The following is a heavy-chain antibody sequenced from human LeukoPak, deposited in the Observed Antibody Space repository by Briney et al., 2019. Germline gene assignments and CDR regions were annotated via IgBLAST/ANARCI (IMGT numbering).Heavy chain of an antibody. V-gene: IGHV3-21*01. CDR3: TTESSGALDY. D-gene: IGHD1-26*01. CDR1: GFSFSSTF. J-gene: IGHJ4*02. Sequence: SGGSLRLSCATSGFSFSSTFLNWVRQAPRKGLQYVSSIDTTHYTYYAGSVKGRFTISRDNAKNSLYLQMNNLKAEDTSVYYCTTESSGALDYWGQGTLVTVSS. CDR2: IDTTHYT.